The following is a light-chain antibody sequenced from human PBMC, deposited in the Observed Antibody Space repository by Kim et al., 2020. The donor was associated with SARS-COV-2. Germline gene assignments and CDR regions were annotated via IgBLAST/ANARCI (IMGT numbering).Light chain of an antibody. V-gene: IGKV3-11*01. Sequence: LSPGERATLSCRASQSVSSYVGWYQQKPGQAPRLLMYDVSNRATGIPARFSGSGSGTDFTLTISSLEPEDFAVYYCQQRSDWPPTFGQGTRLEIK. CDR2: DVS. CDR3: QQRSDWPPT. CDR1: QSVSSY. J-gene: IGKJ5*01.